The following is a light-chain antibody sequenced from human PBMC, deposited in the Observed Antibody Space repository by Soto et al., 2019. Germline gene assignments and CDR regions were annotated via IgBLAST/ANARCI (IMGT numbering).Light chain of an antibody. Sequence: EIVITQSPATLSMSPWERATLSWRSSENVGRNYLSWFQQRPGQAPRLLIYDASTRATGIPDRFSGSGSGTDFTLTISRLEPEDFAVYFCHQYAKSPLVFGGGTKVDIK. CDR3: HQYAKSPLV. V-gene: IGKV3-20*01. CDR1: ENVGRNY. CDR2: DAS. J-gene: IGKJ4*01.